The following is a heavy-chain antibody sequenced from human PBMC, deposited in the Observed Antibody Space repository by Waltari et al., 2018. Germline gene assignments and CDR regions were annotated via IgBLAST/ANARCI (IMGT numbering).Heavy chain of an antibody. V-gene: IGHV4-39*01. D-gene: IGHD3-22*01. J-gene: IGHJ5*02. Sequence: QLQLQESGPGLVKPSETLSLTCTVSGGSISSSSYYWGWIRQPPGKGLEWIGSIYYSGSTYSPPSLTFRVTISVDTSNHPFSLTLSSVTAADTAVYYCARRKDYYDSSGYHTPHWFDPWGQGTLVTVSS. CDR1: GGSISSSSYY. CDR2: IYYSGST. CDR3: ARRKDYYDSSGYHTPHWFDP.